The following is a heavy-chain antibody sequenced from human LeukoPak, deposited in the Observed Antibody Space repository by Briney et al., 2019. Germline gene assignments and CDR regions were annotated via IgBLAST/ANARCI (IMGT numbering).Heavy chain of an antibody. Sequence: SVKVSCKASGGTFSSYAISWVRQAPGQGLEWMGGIIPIFGTANYAQKFQGRVTITADESTSTAYVELSSLRSEDTAVYYCARGVLGYCSSTSCVAIDYWGQGTLVTVSS. J-gene: IGHJ4*02. CDR1: GGTFSSYA. V-gene: IGHV1-69*13. CDR3: ARGVLGYCSSTSCVAIDY. D-gene: IGHD2-2*01. CDR2: IIPIFGTA.